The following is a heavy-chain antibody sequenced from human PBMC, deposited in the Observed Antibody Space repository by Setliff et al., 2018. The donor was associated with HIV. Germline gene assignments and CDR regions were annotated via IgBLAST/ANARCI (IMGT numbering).Heavy chain of an antibody. D-gene: IGHD6-19*01. J-gene: IGHJ3*02. V-gene: IGHV1-24*01. CDR3: ASIAVANDAFDI. CDR2: FDPEDGET. Sequence: ASVKVSCKVSGYTLTELSMRWVRQAPGKGLEWMGGFDPEDGETIYAQKFQGRVTMTEDTSTDTAYMELSSLRSEDTAVYYCASIAVANDAFDIWGQGTMVTGSS. CDR1: GYTLTELS.